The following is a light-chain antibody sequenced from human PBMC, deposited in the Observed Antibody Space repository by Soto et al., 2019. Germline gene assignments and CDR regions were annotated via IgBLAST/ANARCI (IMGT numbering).Light chain of an antibody. J-gene: IGKJ4*01. Sequence: EIVMTQSPATLSVSPGERDTLSCRASQSVSSNLAWYQQKPGQAPRLLIYGASTRATGIPARFSGSGSGTEFTLTISSLQSEDFAVYYCQQYNNWPGLTFGGGTKVDIK. CDR1: QSVSSN. CDR3: QQYNNWPGLT. CDR2: GAS. V-gene: IGKV3-15*01.